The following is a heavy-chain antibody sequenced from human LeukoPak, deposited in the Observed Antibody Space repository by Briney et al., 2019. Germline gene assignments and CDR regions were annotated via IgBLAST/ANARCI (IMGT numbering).Heavy chain of an antibody. CDR2: INHSGST. CDR1: GGSFSGYY. Sequence: PSEILSLTCAVYGGSFSGYYWSWIRQPSGKGLEWIGEINHSGSTNYNPSLKSRVTISVDTSKNQFSLKLSSVTAADTAVYYCARGPRYSYGFFDYWGQGTLVTVSS. D-gene: IGHD5-18*01. CDR3: ARGPRYSYGFFDY. V-gene: IGHV4-34*01. J-gene: IGHJ4*02.